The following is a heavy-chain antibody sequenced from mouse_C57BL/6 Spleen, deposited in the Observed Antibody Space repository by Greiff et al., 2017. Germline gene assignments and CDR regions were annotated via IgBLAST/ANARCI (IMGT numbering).Heavy chain of an antibody. CDR3: ARGSLYYGSSGFDY. CDR2: ISYDGSN. CDR1: GYSIPSGYY. Sequence: ESGPGLVKPSQSLSLTCSVTGYSIPSGYYWNWIRQFPGNKLEWMGYISYDGSNNYKPSLKNRISITRDTSKNQFFLKLNSVTTEDTATYYCARGSLYYGSSGFDYWGQGTTLTVSS. V-gene: IGHV3-6*01. D-gene: IGHD1-1*01. J-gene: IGHJ2*01.